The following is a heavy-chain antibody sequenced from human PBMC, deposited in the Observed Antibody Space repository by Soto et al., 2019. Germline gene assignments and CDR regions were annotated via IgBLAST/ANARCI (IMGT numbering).Heavy chain of an antibody. Sequence: LRLSCAASGFTFSSYSMNWVRQAPGKGLEWVSSISSSSSYIYYADSVKGRFTISRDNAKNSLYLQMNSLRAEDTAVYYCARDKVILGSTTHYYYGMDVCGQGTTVTVSS. CDR1: GFTFSSYS. V-gene: IGHV3-21*01. CDR2: ISSSSSYI. CDR3: ARDKVILGSTTHYYYGMDV. D-gene: IGHD1-26*01. J-gene: IGHJ6*02.